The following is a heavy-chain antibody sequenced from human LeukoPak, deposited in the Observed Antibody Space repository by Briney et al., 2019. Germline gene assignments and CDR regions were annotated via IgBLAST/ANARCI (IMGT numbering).Heavy chain of an antibody. Sequence: SETLSLTCTVSGGSISSYYWSWIRQPPGKGLEWIGYIYYSGSTNYNPSLRSRGTISVDTSKNQFSLKLSSVTAADTAVYYCARDPTGYGMDVWGQGTTVTVSS. J-gene: IGHJ6*02. CDR1: GGSISSYY. V-gene: IGHV4-59*01. CDR2: IYYSGST. CDR3: ARDPTGYGMDV.